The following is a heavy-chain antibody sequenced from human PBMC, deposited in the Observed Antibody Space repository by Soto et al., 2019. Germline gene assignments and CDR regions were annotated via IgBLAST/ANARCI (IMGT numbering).Heavy chain of an antibody. V-gene: IGHV4-4*02. J-gene: IGHJ6*02. CDR2: IYHSGST. D-gene: IGHD3-3*01. CDR1: GGSISSSNW. Sequence: SETLSLTCAVSGGSISSSNWWSWVRQPPGKGLEWIGEIYHSGSTNYNPSLKSRVTISVDKSKNQFSLKLSSVTAADTAVYYCARGGRGYDFWSGYRYGMDVWGQGTTVTVSS. CDR3: ARGGRGYDFWSGYRYGMDV.